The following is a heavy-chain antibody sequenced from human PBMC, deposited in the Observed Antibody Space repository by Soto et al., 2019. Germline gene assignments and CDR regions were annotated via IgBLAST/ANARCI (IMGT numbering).Heavy chain of an antibody. CDR3: ARVIYYHSSGYGI. D-gene: IGHD3-22*01. V-gene: IGHV3-21*01. J-gene: IGHJ3*02. Sequence: GGSLRLSCVASGFTFSYYNMNLVRQSPGKGLEWVSSISGSSTYIYYADSVKGRFTISRDNAKNSLYLQMNSLTVEYTAVYYCARVIYYHSSGYGICGQGTMVTVSS. CDR2: ISGSSTYI. CDR1: GFTFSYYN.